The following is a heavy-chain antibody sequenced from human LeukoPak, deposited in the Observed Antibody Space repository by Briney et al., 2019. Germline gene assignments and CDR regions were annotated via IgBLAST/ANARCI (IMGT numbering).Heavy chain of an antibody. V-gene: IGHV1-58*02. CDR2: IVVGSGNT. D-gene: IGHD4-17*01. CDR3: ARDRHDYGDYVFTY. CDR1: GFTFTSSA. J-gene: IGHJ4*02. Sequence: ASVKVSCKASGFTFTSSAMQWVRQARGQRLEWIGWIVVGSGNTNYAQKFQERVTITRDMSTSTAYMELSSLRSEDTAVYYCARDRHDYGDYVFTYWGQGTLVTVSS.